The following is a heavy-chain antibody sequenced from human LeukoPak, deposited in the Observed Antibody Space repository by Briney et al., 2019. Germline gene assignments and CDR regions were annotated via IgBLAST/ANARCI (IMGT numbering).Heavy chain of an antibody. D-gene: IGHD3-10*01. CDR3: ATVRVWIRRFGELYGY. CDR2: FDPEDGET. J-gene: IGHJ4*02. CDR1: GYTLTGLS. Sequence: ASVKVSCKVSGYTLTGLSMHWVRQAPGKGLEWMGGFDPEDGETIYAQKFQGRVTMTEDTSTDTAYMELSSLRSEDTAVYYCATVRVWIRRFGELYGYWGQGTLVTVSS. V-gene: IGHV1-24*01.